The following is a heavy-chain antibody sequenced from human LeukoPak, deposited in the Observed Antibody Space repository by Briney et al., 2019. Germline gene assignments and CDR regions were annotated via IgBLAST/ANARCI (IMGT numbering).Heavy chain of an antibody. CDR1: GYTFTSNW. J-gene: IGHJ6*03. D-gene: IGHD3-9*01. CDR3: ARLSAETYYDILTGSRPYSYYYMDV. CDR2: IYPGYSDT. V-gene: IGHV5-51*01. Sequence: GESLKISCKGSGYTFTSNWIGWVRQMPGKGLEWMGIIYPGYSDTRYSPSFQGQVTISADKSISTAYLQWSSLRASDTAMYYCARLSAETYYDILTGSRPYSYYYMDVWGKGTTVTVSS.